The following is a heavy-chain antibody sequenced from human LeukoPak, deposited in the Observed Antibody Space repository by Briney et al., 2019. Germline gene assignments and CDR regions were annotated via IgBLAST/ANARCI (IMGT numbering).Heavy chain of an antibody. J-gene: IGHJ4*02. D-gene: IGHD7-27*01. Sequence: GGSVRLSCAASGFNIINNYMSWVGQAPGKGLEWVSIIYSGGTTYYADSVKGRFPISRDNSKNTVYLQMNSLRAEDTAVYYCARDLRWGFDYWGQGTLVTVSS. CDR2: IYSGGTT. CDR1: GFNIINNY. V-gene: IGHV3-66*02. CDR3: ARDLRWGFDY.